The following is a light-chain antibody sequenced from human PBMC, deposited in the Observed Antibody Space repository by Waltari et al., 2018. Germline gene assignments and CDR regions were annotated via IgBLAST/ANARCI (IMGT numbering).Light chain of an antibody. CDR1: QSISRY. Sequence: IQMTQSPSSLSASVGDRVTSTCRASQSISRYLSWHQQKPGKAPNRLIYAASRLQSGVPSRFIGSGSVTDVTLTISSLQPEDFATDYCQQSYSTPRFTFGPGTKVDIK. CDR2: AAS. CDR3: QQSYSTPRFT. V-gene: IGKV1-39*01. J-gene: IGKJ3*01.